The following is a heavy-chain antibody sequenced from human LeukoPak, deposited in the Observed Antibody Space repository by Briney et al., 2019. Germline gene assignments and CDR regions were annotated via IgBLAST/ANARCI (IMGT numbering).Heavy chain of an antibody. CDR3: ARGFSQYQLLDYYYYYYYMDV. D-gene: IGHD2-2*01. J-gene: IGHJ6*03. V-gene: IGHV3-30-3*01. CDR1: GFTFSSYA. Sequence: GGSLRLSCAASGFTFSSYAMHWVRQAPGKGLEWVAVISYDGSNKYYADSVKGRFTISRDNSKNTLYLQMNSLRAEDTAVYYCARGFSQYQLLDYYYYYYYMDVWGKGTTVTVSS. CDR2: ISYDGSNK.